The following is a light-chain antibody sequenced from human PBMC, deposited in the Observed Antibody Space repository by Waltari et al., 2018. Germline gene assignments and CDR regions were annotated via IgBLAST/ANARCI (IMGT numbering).Light chain of an antibody. CDR3: QQSFSTPVT. Sequence: DIQMTQSPSSLSASVGDRVTITCRANQSITNYLNWYQLKPGKAPQLLIYGASGLQSGIPSRFSGRGSGTDFTLTISSLQPEDFATYCCQQSFSTPVTFGQGTKMEIK. V-gene: IGKV1-39*01. CDR2: GAS. CDR1: QSITNY. J-gene: IGKJ1*01.